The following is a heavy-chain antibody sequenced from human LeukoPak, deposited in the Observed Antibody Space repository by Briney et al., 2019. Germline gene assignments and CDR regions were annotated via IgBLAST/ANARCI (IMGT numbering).Heavy chain of an antibody. V-gene: IGHV1-2*02. D-gene: IGHD4-23*01. CDR2: INLNSGFT. CDR3: TRGTPNYGGNGEGFDI. Sequence: ASVKDSRKASGYTFGGHYMHWVRQAPGQGLEWMGWINLNSGFTHYAQRFQGRVSMTGHTPIRTAYMVLRRLRSDDTAIYYCTRGTPNYGGNGEGFDIWVRARVVTLS. CDR1: GYTFGGHY. J-gene: IGHJ3*02.